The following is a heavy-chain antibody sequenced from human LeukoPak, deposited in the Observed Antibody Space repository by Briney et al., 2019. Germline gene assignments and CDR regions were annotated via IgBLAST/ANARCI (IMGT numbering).Heavy chain of an antibody. CDR3: ARRGIRGFGEAFDI. V-gene: IGHV4-59*08. CDR1: GGSISSYY. Sequence: SETLSLTCTVSGGSISSYYWSWIRQPPGKGLEWIGYIYYSGSTNYNPSLKSRVTISVDTSRNQFSLKLSSVTAADTAVYYCARRGIRGFGEAFDIWGQGTMVTVSS. J-gene: IGHJ3*02. D-gene: IGHD3-16*01. CDR2: IYYSGST.